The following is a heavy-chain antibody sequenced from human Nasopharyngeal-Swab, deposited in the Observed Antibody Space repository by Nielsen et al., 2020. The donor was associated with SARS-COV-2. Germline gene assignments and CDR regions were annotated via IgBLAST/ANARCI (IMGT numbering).Heavy chain of an antibody. J-gene: IGHJ6*03. CDR1: GGSVSSNDW. D-gene: IGHD2-21*01. CDR2: VSHSGSI. V-gene: IGHV4-4*02. CDR3: ARGDPVVVPSPILGLGPFFYYFYLDV. Sequence: SETLSLTCAVSGGSVSSNDWWTCVRQSPGKGLEWIGEVSHSGSINYNPSLKSRVTLSMDKSKRQFSLRLTSVSAADTAVYFCARGDPVVVPSPILGLGPFFYYFYLDVWGKGTTVTVSS.